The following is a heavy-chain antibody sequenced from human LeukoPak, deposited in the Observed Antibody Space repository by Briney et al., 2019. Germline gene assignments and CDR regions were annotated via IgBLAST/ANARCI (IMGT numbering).Heavy chain of an antibody. CDR3: ARQAAVAGKVMVSWFDP. Sequence: GGSLRLSCAASGFTVSSNYMSWVRQAPGKGLEWVSVIYSGGSTYYADSVKGRFTISRDNSKNTLYLQMNSLRAEDTAVYYCARQAAVAGKVMVSWFDPWGQGTLVTVSS. CDR2: IYSGGST. V-gene: IGHV3-66*04. J-gene: IGHJ5*02. D-gene: IGHD6-19*01. CDR1: GFTVSSNY.